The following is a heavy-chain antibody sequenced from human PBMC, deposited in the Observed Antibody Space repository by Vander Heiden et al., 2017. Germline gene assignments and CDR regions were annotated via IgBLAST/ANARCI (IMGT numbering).Heavy chain of an antibody. CDR2: INPNSGGT. V-gene: IGHV1-2*02. J-gene: IGHJ6*02. Sequence: QVQLVQSGAEVKKPGASVKVSCKASGYTFTGYYMHWVRPAPGQGLEWMGWINPNSGGTNYAQKFQGRVTMTRDTSISTAYMELSRLISDDTAVYYCARVGGYDRGWLYYYYGMDVWGQGTTVTVSS. CDR3: ARVGGYDRGWLYYYYGMDV. D-gene: IGHD5-12*01. CDR1: GYTFTGYY.